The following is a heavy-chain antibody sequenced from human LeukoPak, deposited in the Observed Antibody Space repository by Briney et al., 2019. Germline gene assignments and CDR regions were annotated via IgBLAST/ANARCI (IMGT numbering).Heavy chain of an antibody. D-gene: IGHD5-18*01. CDR3: ARHSDSSHVG. CDR1: GGSISSSSYY. CDR2: IYYSGST. J-gene: IGHJ4*02. V-gene: IGHV4-39*01. Sequence: PSETLSLTCTVSGGSISSSSYYWGWIRQPPGKGLEWIGSIYYSGSTYYNPSLKSRVTISVDTSKNQFSLKLSSVTAADTAVYYCARHSDSSHVGWGQGTLVTVSS.